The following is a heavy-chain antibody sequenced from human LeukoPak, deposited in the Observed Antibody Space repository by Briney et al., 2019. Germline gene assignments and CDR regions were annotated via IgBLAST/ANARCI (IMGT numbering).Heavy chain of an antibody. CDR1: GLTFSDYY. J-gene: IGHJ4*02. V-gene: IGHV3-53*01. CDR3: ARAPHYDPPID. CDR2: IYNGGGST. D-gene: IGHD3-3*01. Sequence: GGSLRLSCAASGLTFSDYYMSWIRQAPGRGLEWVSIIYNGGGSTYYADSVKGRFTISRDNSKNTLYLQMNSLRAEDTAVYYCARAPHYDPPIDWGQGSLVTVSS.